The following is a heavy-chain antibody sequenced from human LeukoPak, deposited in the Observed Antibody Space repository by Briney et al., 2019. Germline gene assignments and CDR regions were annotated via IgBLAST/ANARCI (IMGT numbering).Heavy chain of an antibody. V-gene: IGHV3-30*02. Sequence: GGSLRLSCAASGFTFSSYGMHWVRQAPGKGLEWVAFIRYDGSNKYYADSVKGRFTISRDNSKNTLYLQMNSLRAEDTAVYYCAKDTVRVTTIRRVPHYMDVWGKGTTVTISS. CDR2: IRYDGSNK. J-gene: IGHJ6*03. CDR1: GFTFSSYG. D-gene: IGHD5-12*01. CDR3: AKDTVRVTTIRRVPHYMDV.